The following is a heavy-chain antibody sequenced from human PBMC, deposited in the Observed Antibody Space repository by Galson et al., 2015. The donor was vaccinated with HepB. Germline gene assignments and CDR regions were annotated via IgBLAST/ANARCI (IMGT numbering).Heavy chain of an antibody. D-gene: IGHD3-3*01. V-gene: IGHV3-21*01. CDR3: ARDRSITIFGVVNQKYYYYYYMDV. CDR1: GFTFSSYS. J-gene: IGHJ6*03. CDR2: ISSSSSYI. Sequence: SLRLSCAASGFTFSSYSMNWVRQAPGKGLEWVSSISSSSSYIYYADSVKGRFTISRDNAKNSLYLQMNSLRAEDTAVYYCARDRSITIFGVVNQKYYYYYYMDVWGKGTTVTVSS.